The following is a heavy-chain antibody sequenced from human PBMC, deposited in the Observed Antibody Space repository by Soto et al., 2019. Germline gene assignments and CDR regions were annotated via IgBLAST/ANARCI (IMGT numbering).Heavy chain of an antibody. Sequence: PSLGNPPQTLTLTFTLSGVSLSTSGGGVGWVRQTPGGALEWLALIYWGNDKRYSPSLRSRLTITKDTSKNQVVLTMTNLETVDTGTYYCTHRLEGNDWNSGNFDYWGQRILVTVSS. CDR3: THRLEGNDWNSGNFDY. J-gene: IGHJ4*02. D-gene: IGHD1-7*01. CDR1: GVSLSTSGGG. CDR2: IYWGNDK. V-gene: IGHV2-5*02.